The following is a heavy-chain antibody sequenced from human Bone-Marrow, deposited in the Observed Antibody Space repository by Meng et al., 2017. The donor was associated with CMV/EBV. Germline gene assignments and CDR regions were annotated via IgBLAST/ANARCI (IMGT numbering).Heavy chain of an antibody. J-gene: IGHJ4*02. D-gene: IGHD1-26*01. CDR2: IYSGGST. V-gene: IGHV3-53*01. CDR1: GFTVSSNY. CDR3: AKGYSGSSNFDY. Sequence: GESLKISCAASGFTVSSNYMSWVRQAPGKGLEWVSVIYSGGSTYYADSVKGRFTISRDNSKNTLYLQMNSLRAEDTAVYYCAKGYSGSSNFDYWGQGTLVTVSS.